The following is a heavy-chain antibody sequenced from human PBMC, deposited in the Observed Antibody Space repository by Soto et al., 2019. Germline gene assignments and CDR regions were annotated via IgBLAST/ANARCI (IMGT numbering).Heavy chain of an antibody. J-gene: IGHJ4*02. CDR3: ATEKMPVAGRGNLDY. CDR2: ISSPGSTI. V-gene: IGHV3-48*01. CDR1: GFIFSSNS. Sequence: EVHLVESGGGLVQPGGSLRLSCVASGFIFSSNSMNWVRQAPGKGLEWVSYISSPGSTIYYADSVKGRFTISRDNAKNSLYLQMNSLRAEDTAVYYCATEKMPVAGRGNLDYWGQGNLVTVSS. D-gene: IGHD6-19*01.